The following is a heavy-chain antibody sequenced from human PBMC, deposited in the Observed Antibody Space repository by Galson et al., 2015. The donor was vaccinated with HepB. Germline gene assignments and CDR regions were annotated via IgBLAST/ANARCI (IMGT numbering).Heavy chain of an antibody. CDR2: TSGSGGST. D-gene: IGHD6-13*01. Sequence: SLRLSCAASGFTFSSYAMSWVRQAPGKGLEWVSATSGSGGSTYYADSVKGRFTISRDNSKNTLYLQMNSLRAEDTAVYYCAKDATQQDVFFRQQPEEEDWFDPWGQGTLVTVSS. V-gene: IGHV3-23*01. CDR1: GFTFSSYA. CDR3: AKDATQQDVFFRQQPEEEDWFDP. J-gene: IGHJ5*02.